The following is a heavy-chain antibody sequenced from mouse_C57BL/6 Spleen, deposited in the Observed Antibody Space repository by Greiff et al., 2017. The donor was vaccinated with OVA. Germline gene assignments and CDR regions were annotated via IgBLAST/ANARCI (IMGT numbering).Heavy chain of an antibody. Sequence: QVQLQQPGAELVKPGASVKVSCKASGYTFTSYWMHWVKQRPGQGLEWIGRIHPSDSDTTYNQKFKGKATLTVDTSSSTAYMQLSSLTSEDSAVEYCAIGGYYYCSSPLAMDYWGQGTSVTVSS. CDR3: AIGGYYYCSSPLAMDY. D-gene: IGHD1-1*01. V-gene: IGHV1-74*01. CDR2: IHPSDSDT. CDR1: GYTFTSYW. J-gene: IGHJ4*01.